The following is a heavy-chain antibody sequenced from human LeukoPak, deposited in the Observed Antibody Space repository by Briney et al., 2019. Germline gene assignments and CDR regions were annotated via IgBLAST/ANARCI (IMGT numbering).Heavy chain of an antibody. V-gene: IGHV1-2*02. CDR1: GYTFAGYY. J-gene: IGHJ4*02. Sequence: ASVEVSCKASGYTFAGYYMHWVRQAPGQGLEWMGWINPNSGGTNYAQKFQGRVTMTRDTSISTAYMEVRSLRSDDTAVYYCAREVGRGFDYWGQGTLVTVSS. D-gene: IGHD1-26*01. CDR2: INPNSGGT. CDR3: AREVGRGFDY.